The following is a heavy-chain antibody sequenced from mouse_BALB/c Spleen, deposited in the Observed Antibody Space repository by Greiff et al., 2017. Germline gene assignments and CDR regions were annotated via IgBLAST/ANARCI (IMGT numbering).Heavy chain of an antibody. CDR3: ARSRGNCFAY. CDR1: GFTFSSFG. Sequence: EVQVVESGGGLVQPGGSRKLSCAASGFTFSSFGMHWVRQAPEKGLEWVAYISSGSSTIYYADTVKGRFTISRDNPKNTLFLQMTSLRSEDTAMYYCARSRGNCFAYWGQGTLVTVSA. J-gene: IGHJ3*01. CDR2: ISSGSSTI. D-gene: IGHD3-1*01. V-gene: IGHV5-17*02.